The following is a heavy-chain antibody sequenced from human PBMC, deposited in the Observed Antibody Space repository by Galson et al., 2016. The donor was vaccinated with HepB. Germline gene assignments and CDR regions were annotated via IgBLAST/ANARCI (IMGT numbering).Heavy chain of an antibody. J-gene: IGHJ3*01. D-gene: IGHD3-16*02. CDR1: GYTFTNYG. V-gene: IGHV1-18*01. CDR2: ISGYSGKI. Sequence: SVKVSCKASGYTFTNYGISWVRQAPGQGLEWMGRISGYSGKIDYAQKFQGRVTMTIDTSTATAYMELRSLRFDDTAVYYCARPGPDRADALDFWGQGAMVTVAA. CDR3: ARPGPDRADALDF.